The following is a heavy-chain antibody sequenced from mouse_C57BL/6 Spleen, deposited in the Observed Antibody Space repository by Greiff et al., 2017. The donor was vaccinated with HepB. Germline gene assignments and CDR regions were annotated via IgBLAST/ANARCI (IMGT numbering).Heavy chain of an antibody. J-gene: IGHJ2*01. CDR1: GYTFTSYW. D-gene: IGHD3-1*01. CDR2: IYPGSGST. CDR3: AREEVKLGYFDY. V-gene: IGHV1-55*01. Sequence: VQLQQPGAELVKPGASVKMSCKASGYTFTSYWITWVKQRPGQGLEWIGDIYPGSGSTNYNEKFKSKATLTVDTSSSTAYMQLSSLTSEDSAVYYCAREEVKLGYFDYWGQGTTLTVSS.